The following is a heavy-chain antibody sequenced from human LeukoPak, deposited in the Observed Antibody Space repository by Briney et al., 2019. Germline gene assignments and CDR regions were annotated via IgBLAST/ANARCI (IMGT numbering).Heavy chain of an antibody. J-gene: IGHJ4*02. CDR3: ARAMEYYDSSGNFDY. V-gene: IGHV3-21*01. D-gene: IGHD3-22*01. CDR2: ISSSSSYI. CDR1: GFTFCSYS. Sequence: GGSLRLSCAASGFTFCSYSMNWVRQAPGKGLEWVSSISSSSSYIYYADSVKGRFTISRDNAKNSLYLQMNSLRAEDTAVYYCARAMEYYDSSGNFDYWGQGTLVTVSS.